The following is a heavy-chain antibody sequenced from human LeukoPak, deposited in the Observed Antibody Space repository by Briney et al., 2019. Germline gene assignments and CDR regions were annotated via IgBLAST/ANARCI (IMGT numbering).Heavy chain of an antibody. CDR2: ISGSGDST. D-gene: IGHD3-10*01. CDR1: GFTFSSYA. V-gene: IGHV3-23*01. Sequence: SGGSLRLSCAASGFTFSSYAMSWVRQAPGKGLEWVSVISGSGDSTIYADSVKGRFTISRDNSKNTLYLQMNSLRAADTAVYYCASSNLGSLGQFDPWGQGTLVTASS. J-gene: IGHJ5*02. CDR3: ASSNLGSLGQFDP.